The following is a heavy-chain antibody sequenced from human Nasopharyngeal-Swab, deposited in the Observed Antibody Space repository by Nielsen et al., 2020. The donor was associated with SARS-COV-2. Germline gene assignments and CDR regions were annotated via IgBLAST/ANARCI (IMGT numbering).Heavy chain of an antibody. CDR2: IYYTGTT. Sequence: SETLSLTCAVSGDSISGSNSYWGWIRQSPGKGLEWIGSIYYTGTTYYNPSLRSRVTVSVDTSQNQFSLKLTSVTAADTAVYYCAREVGGDGYHEYWGQGSLISVT. CDR3: AREVGGDGYHEY. J-gene: IGHJ4*02. CDR1: GDSISGSNSY. V-gene: IGHV4-39*07. D-gene: IGHD5-24*01.